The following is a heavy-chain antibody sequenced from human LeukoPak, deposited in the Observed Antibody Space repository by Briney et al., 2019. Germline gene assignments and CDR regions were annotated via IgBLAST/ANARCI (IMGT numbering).Heavy chain of an antibody. D-gene: IGHD2-8*01. J-gene: IGHJ6*04. CDR2: IKSKTDGGTT. Sequence: GGSLRLSCAASGFTFSSSAMSWVRQAPGKGLEWVGRIKSKTDGGTTDYAAPVKGRFTISRDNSKNTLYLQMNNLRVDDTAVYHCATRYCTISACRASSHHCFDNWGKGTTVTVSS. CDR1: GFTFSSSA. CDR3: ATRYCTISACRASSHHCFDN. V-gene: IGHV3-15*01.